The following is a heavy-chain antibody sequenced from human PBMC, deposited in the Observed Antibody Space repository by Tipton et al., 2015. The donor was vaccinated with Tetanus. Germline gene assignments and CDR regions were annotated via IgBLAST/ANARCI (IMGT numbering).Heavy chain of an antibody. V-gene: IGHV4-61*08. Sequence: TLSLTCTVSSASISSSDYYWSWIRQPPGKGLEWIGYIFYSGNTNYNPSLKTRVTISVDTSKNQFSLKLSSVTAADTAVYYCARGRHFIEVALPLDYWGQGTLVTVSS. CDR3: ARGRHFIEVALPLDY. CDR1: SASISSSDYY. CDR2: IFYSGNT. D-gene: IGHD6-19*01. J-gene: IGHJ4*02.